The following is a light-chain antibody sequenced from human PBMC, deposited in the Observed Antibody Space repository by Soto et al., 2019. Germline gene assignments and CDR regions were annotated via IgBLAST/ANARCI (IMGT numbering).Light chain of an antibody. V-gene: IGKV1-5*03. CDR3: QQYNSWYT. CDR1: QSISSW. CDR2: KAS. J-gene: IGKJ2*01. Sequence: DIQMTHSPSTLSASVGDRVTITCRASQSISSWLAWYQQKPGKAPKLLIYKASSLESGVPSRFSGSGSGTEFTLTISSLQPDDFATYYCQQYNSWYTFGQGTKLEIK.